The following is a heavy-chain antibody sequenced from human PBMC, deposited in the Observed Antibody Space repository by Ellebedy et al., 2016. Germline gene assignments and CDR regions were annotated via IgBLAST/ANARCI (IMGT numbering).Heavy chain of an antibody. D-gene: IGHD2-21*02. Sequence: GGSLRLSXAASGFTFRTYGMHWVRQAPGKGLEWVGGISFDGTQTLYADSVKGRFTISRDNSGNTLYLQMNSLRAEDTAVYYCAKVDVVTALHYYGMDVWGQGTKVTVSS. CDR1: GFTFRTYG. CDR2: ISFDGTQT. V-gene: IGHV3-30*18. CDR3: AKVDVVTALHYYGMDV. J-gene: IGHJ6*02.